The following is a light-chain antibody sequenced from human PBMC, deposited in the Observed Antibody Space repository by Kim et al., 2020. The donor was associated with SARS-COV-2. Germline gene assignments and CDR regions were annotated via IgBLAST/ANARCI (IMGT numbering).Light chain of an antibody. CDR2: GRN. CDR3: NSRDNSGDHVV. CDR1: SLRTYY. J-gene: IGLJ3*02. V-gene: IGLV3-19*01. Sequence: LGQTVRITCQGHSLRTYYASWYQQKPGQAPILVFYGRNNRPSGIPDRFSGSSSGNTASLTVTGAQAVDEADYYCNSRDNSGDHVVFGGGTQLTVL.